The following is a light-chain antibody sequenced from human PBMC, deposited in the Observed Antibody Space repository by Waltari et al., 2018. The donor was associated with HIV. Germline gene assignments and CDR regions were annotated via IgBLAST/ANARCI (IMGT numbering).Light chain of an antibody. Sequence: QSVFTQPPSASAATGQKVTISCAGSSPNIGNNFVSWYQQLQGTAPKLLIYDNNTRPSGIPDRFSGSKSGTSATLGITGLQTGDEADYYCGTWDSSLSVWVFGGGTNLTVL. J-gene: IGLJ3*02. V-gene: IGLV1-51*01. CDR3: GTWDSSLSVWV. CDR1: SPNIGNNF. CDR2: DNN.